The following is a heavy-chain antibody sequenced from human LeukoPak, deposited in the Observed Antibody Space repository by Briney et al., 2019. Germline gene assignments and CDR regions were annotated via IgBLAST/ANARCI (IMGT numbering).Heavy chain of an antibody. V-gene: IGHV3-23*01. D-gene: IGHD3-3*01. Sequence: GGSLRLSCAASGFTFSSYAMSWVRQAPGKGLEWVSAISGSGGSTYYADSVKGRFTISRDNSKNTLYLQMNSLRAEDTAVYYCAKVNYDFWGGYGMDVWGQGTTVTVSS. J-gene: IGHJ6*02. CDR1: GFTFSSYA. CDR3: AKVNYDFWGGYGMDV. CDR2: ISGSGGST.